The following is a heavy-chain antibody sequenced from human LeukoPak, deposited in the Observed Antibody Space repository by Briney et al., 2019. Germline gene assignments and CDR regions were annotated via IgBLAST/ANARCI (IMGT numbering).Heavy chain of an antibody. CDR2: IYYSGST. J-gene: IGHJ3*02. V-gene: IGHV4-59*01. Sequence: SETLSLTCTVSGGSISSYYWSWIRQPPGKGLEWIGYIYYSGSTNYNPSLKSRVTISVDTSKNQFSLKLSSVTAADTAVYYCARDGRYSSSWYGEDAFDIWGQGTMVTVSS. CDR3: ARDGRYSSSWYGEDAFDI. D-gene: IGHD6-13*01. CDR1: GGSISSYY.